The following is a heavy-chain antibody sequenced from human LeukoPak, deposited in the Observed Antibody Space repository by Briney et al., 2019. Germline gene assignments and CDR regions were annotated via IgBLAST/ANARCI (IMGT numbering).Heavy chain of an antibody. Sequence: GESLKISCKGSGYNFSNHWIGWVRQMPGKGLEWMGSIYPGDPNSRYSPSFQGQVTVSADKSISTAYLQWSSLKASDTAMYYCTAGTYLYYFDYWAQGTLVTVSS. V-gene: IGHV5-51*01. CDR3: TAGTYLYYFDY. D-gene: IGHD6-13*01. J-gene: IGHJ4*02. CDR1: GYNFSNHW. CDR2: IYPGDPNS.